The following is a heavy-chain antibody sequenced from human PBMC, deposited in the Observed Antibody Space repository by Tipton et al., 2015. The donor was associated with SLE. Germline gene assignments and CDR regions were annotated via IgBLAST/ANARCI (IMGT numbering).Heavy chain of an antibody. CDR3: AREKSPYSTSSHFYAMDV. J-gene: IGHJ6*02. CDR2: IYYSGTT. CDR1: GGSISSSH. Sequence: TLSLTCTVSGGSISSSHWSWIRQPPGKGLEWIGYIYYSGTTNYNPSLKSRVTISIDASENQFSLNLNSVTAADSAVYYCAREKSPYSTSSHFYAMDVWGQGTTVTVSS. D-gene: IGHD6-6*01. V-gene: IGHV4-59*01.